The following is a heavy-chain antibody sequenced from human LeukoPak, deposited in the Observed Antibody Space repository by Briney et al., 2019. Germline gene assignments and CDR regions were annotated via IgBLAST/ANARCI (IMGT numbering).Heavy chain of an antibody. D-gene: IGHD3-16*01. CDR1: GFTFSSYS. Sequence: KAGGSLRLSCAASGFTFSSYSMNWVRQAPGKGLEWVSSISGSSSYIYYADSVKGRFTISRDNAKNSLYLQMNSLRAEDTAVYYCARGGGEDWFDPWGQGTLVTVSS. J-gene: IGHJ5*02. CDR3: ARGGGEDWFDP. CDR2: ISGSSSYI. V-gene: IGHV3-21*01.